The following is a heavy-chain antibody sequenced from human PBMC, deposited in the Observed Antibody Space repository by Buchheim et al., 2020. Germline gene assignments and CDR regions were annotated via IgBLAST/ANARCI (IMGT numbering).Heavy chain of an antibody. CDR1: GFTFSSYA. D-gene: IGHD3-3*01. CDR2: ISGSGGST. V-gene: IGHV3-23*01. CDR3: ARQYYDFWTFSWFYDY. J-gene: IGHJ4*02. Sequence: EVQLLESGGGLVQPGGSLRLSCAASGFTFSSYAMSWVRQAPGKGLEWVSAISGSGGSTYYAHSVKGRFTISRDNSQNTLYLQMNSLRAEDTAVYYCARQYYDFWTFSWFYDYWGQGTL.